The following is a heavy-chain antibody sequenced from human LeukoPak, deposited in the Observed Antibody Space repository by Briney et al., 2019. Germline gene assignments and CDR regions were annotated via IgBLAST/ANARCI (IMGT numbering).Heavy chain of an antibody. CDR1: GLTVSSNY. CDR2: IYSGGSI. J-gene: IGHJ4*02. Sequence: GGSLRLSCAVSGLTVSSNYMSWVRQAPGKGLECGSVIYSGGSIYYADSEKGRVTSSRDNSKNTVYLQMNSLRAEDTAVYYSARVPNIVATIREGDHYFDYWGQGTLVTVSS. V-gene: IGHV3-66*01. CDR3: ARVPNIVATIREGDHYFDY. D-gene: IGHD5-12*01.